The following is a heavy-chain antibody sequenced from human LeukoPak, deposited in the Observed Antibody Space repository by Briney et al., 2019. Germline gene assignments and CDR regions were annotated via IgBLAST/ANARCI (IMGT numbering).Heavy chain of an antibody. V-gene: IGHV3-30*03. Sequence: PGGSLRLSCAASGFTFSSYAMSWVRQAPGKGLEWVAVISYDGSNKYYADSVKGRFTISRDNSKNTLYLQMNSLRAEDTAVYYCVLFGDDAFDIWGQGTMVTVSS. CDR2: ISYDGSNK. D-gene: IGHD3-10*02. J-gene: IGHJ3*02. CDR3: VLFGDDAFDI. CDR1: GFTFSSYA.